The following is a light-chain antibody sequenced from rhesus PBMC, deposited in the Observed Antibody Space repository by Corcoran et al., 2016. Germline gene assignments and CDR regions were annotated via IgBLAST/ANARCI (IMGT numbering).Light chain of an antibody. V-gene: IGKV1-74*01. CDR3: QHGYGTPPWT. CDR1: ENVNNY. Sequence: DIQMTQSPSSLSASVGDRVTITCRASENVNNYLNWYQQKPGKAPKLLIYKASTLQSGVPSRFSGSGSGTDYTFTISSLQPEDVATEYGQHGYGTPPWTFGQGTKVEIK. CDR2: KAS. J-gene: IGKJ1*01.